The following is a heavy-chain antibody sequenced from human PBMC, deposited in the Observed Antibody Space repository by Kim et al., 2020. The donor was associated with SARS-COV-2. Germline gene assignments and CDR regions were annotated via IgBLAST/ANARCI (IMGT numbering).Heavy chain of an antibody. D-gene: IGHD3-10*01. Sequence: SETLSLTCAVYGGSFSGYYWSWIRQSPGKGLEWIGEINHSGSTDYNPSLKSRVTISVDTSKLQFSLKLTSVTAADTAVYYCARRSMVRGVAGWGQGTLVTVSS. V-gene: IGHV4-34*01. CDR3: ARRSMVRGVAG. CDR1: GGSFSGYY. CDR2: INHSGST. J-gene: IGHJ4*02.